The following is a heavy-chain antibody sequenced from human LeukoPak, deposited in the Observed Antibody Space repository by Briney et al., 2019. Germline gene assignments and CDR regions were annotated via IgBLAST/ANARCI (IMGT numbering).Heavy chain of an antibody. Sequence: SETLSLTCAVYGVSFSGYYWSWIRQPPGKGLEWIGEINHSGSTNYNPSLKSRVTISVDTSKNQFSLKLSSVTAADTAVYYCVVMGSSWYPFDYWGQGTLVTVSS. CDR2: INHSGST. J-gene: IGHJ4*02. D-gene: IGHD6-13*01. V-gene: IGHV4-34*01. CDR3: VVMGSSWYPFDY. CDR1: GVSFSGYY.